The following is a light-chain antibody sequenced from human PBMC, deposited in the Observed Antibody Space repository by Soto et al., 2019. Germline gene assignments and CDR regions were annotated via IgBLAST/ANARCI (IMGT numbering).Light chain of an antibody. CDR3: QQYNDWPLG. J-gene: IGKJ4*01. V-gene: IGKV3-15*01. Sequence: EIVMTQSPATLSVSPGERATLSCRASQSVSSNLAWYQQKPGQSPRLLIYGASIRATGIPDKFSGSGSGTEFTLTISSLQPEDFAVYYCQQYNDWPLGFGGGNKVEIK. CDR1: QSVSSN. CDR2: GAS.